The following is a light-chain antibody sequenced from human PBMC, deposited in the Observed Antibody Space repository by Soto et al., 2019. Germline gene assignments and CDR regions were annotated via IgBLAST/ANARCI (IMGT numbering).Light chain of an antibody. CDR3: QQSDSTPYS. V-gene: IGKV1-39*01. J-gene: IGKJ2*01. Sequence: DIQMSQSPSSLSASVGGRVTITCRASQSISSSLNWYQHKPGKAPQLLIFSASSLQSGVPSRFSGSGSGTDFTLTITSLQPEAFASYYCQQSDSTPYSFGQGTKLEIQ. CDR1: QSISSS. CDR2: SAS.